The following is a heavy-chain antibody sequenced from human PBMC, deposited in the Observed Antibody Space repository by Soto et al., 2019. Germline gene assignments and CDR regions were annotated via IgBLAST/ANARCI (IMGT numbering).Heavy chain of an antibody. CDR1: GGSIRSHY. J-gene: IGHJ5*02. Sequence: NPSETLSLTCTVSGGSIRSHYWAWIRQPPGKGLEWIGYIYDSGNTNYNPSLKSRVTISIDTSKSHFSLNLSSVTAADTAIYYCARGLFEHSSSPASWGQGILVTVSS. D-gene: IGHD6-6*01. CDR3: ARGLFEHSSSPAS. V-gene: IGHV4-59*11. CDR2: IYDSGNT.